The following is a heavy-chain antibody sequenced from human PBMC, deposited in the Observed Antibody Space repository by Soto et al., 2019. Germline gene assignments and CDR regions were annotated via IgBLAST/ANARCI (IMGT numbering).Heavy chain of an antibody. CDR2: IYYSGST. V-gene: IGHV4-31*03. CDR3: ARDEDGSGSTDY. CDR1: GGSISSGGYY. J-gene: IGHJ4*02. Sequence: QVQLQESGPGLVKPSQTLSLTCTVSGGSISSGGYYWSWIRQHPGKGLEWIGYIYYSGSTYYNPSLKSRVTLSVDTSKNQFSLKLSSVTAADTAVYYCARDEDGSGSTDYWGQGTLVTVSS. D-gene: IGHD3-10*01.